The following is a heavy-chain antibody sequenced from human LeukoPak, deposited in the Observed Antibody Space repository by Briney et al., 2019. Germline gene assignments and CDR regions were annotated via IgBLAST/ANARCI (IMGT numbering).Heavy chain of an antibody. Sequence: GGSLTLSCAASGFNFGDYAMHWVRQAPGKGLEWVSLISGDGDSTYYADSMKGRFTISRDNSRNSLYLQINSLRTEDTALYYCAKGGHYDSRDAIDYWGQGTLVTVSS. D-gene: IGHD3-22*01. V-gene: IGHV3-43*02. CDR2: ISGDGDST. J-gene: IGHJ4*02. CDR3: AKGGHYDSRDAIDY. CDR1: GFNFGDYA.